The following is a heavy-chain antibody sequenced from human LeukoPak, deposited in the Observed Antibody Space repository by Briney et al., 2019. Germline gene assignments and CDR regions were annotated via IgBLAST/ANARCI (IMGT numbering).Heavy chain of an antibody. J-gene: IGHJ6*02. V-gene: IGHV1-18*01. CDR3: ARGARSQYYYYGMDV. CDR1: GYTFTSYG. CDR2: ISAYNGNT. Sequence: ASVKVSCKASGYTFTSYGISWVRQAPGQGLEWMGWISAYNGNTNYAQKLQGRVTMTTDTSTSTAYMELRSLRSDDTAVYYCARGARSQYYYYGMDVWGQGTTVTVSS.